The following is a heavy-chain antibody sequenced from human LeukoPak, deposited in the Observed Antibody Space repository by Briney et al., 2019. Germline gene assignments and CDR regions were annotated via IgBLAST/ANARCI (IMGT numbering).Heavy chain of an antibody. CDR3: ARDPASSGYYLFDY. CDR2: IIPILGIA. Sequence: SVKVSCKASGGTFSSYAISWVRQAPGQGLEWMGRIIPILGIANYAQKFQGRVTITADKSTSTAYMELSSLRSEDTAVYYCARDPASSGYYLFDYWGQGTLVTVSS. V-gene: IGHV1-69*04. CDR1: GGTFSSYA. D-gene: IGHD3-22*01. J-gene: IGHJ4*02.